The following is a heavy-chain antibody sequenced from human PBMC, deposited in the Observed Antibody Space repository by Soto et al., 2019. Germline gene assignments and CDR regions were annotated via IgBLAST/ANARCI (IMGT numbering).Heavy chain of an antibody. CDR3: ARAPGGTGIAEY. D-gene: IGHD6-13*01. CDR1: GYTFTSYG. Sequence: QVQLVQSGAEEKKPGASVKVSCKASGYTFTSYGMHWVRQAPGQRLEWMGWINAGNGNTKYSQKFQGRVTITRDTSAGTAYMELSSMRSEDTAVYSCARAPGGTGIAEYWGQGTLVTVSS. V-gene: IGHV1-3*05. CDR2: INAGNGNT. J-gene: IGHJ4*02.